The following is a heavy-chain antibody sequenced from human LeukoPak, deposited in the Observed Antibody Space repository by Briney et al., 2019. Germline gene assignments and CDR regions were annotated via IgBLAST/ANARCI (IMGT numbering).Heavy chain of an antibody. CDR2: IYHSGST. CDR3: ARLSCSSTSCYTVEPAGYFDL. J-gene: IGHJ2*01. CDR1: GGSISSGGYS. D-gene: IGHD2-2*02. V-gene: IGHV4-30-2*03. Sequence: SETLSLTCAVSGGSISSGGYSWSWIRQPPGKGLEWIGFIYHSGSTYYNPSLKSRVTISVDTSKNQFSLKLSSVTAADTAVYYCARLSCSSTSCYTVEPAGYFDLWGRGTLVTVSS.